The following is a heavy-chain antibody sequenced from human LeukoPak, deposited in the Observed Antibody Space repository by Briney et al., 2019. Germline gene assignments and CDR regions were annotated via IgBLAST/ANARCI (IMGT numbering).Heavy chain of an antibody. Sequence: PGESLKISCKGSGYSFTSYWIGWVRQMPGKGLEWMGIIYPGDSDTRYSPSFQGPVTISADKSISTAYLQWSSLKASDTAMYYCARLASYCSGGSCYSWWFDPWGQGTLVTVSS. CDR1: GYSFTSYW. CDR2: IYPGDSDT. D-gene: IGHD2-15*01. J-gene: IGHJ5*02. V-gene: IGHV5-51*01. CDR3: ARLASYCSGGSCYSWWFDP.